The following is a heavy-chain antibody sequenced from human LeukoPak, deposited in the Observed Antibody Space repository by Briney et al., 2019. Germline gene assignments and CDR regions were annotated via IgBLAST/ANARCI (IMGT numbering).Heavy chain of an antibody. CDR2: IYYSGST. V-gene: IGHV4-59*01. Sequence: SETLSLTCTVSGGSISSYYWSWIRQPPGKGLEWIGYIYYSGSTNYNPSLKSRVTISVDTSKNQFSLKLSSVTAADTAVYYCARDYGSGYYDAFDIWGQGTMVTVSS. D-gene: IGHD3-22*01. CDR3: ARDYGSGYYDAFDI. J-gene: IGHJ3*02. CDR1: GGSISSYY.